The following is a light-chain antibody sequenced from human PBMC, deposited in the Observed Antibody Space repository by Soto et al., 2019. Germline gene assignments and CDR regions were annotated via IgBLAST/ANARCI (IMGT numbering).Light chain of an antibody. CDR3: QQYDKWPPFT. CDR1: QSVSSN. V-gene: IGKV3-15*01. Sequence: EIVMTQSPATLSVSPGESANLSCRASQSVSSNLAWYQQKPGQAPRLLIYGASTMASGILARFIGSGSGTEFTLTISSLQPEDFAVYYCQQYDKWPPFTFGPGTKLDIK. J-gene: IGKJ3*01. CDR2: GAS.